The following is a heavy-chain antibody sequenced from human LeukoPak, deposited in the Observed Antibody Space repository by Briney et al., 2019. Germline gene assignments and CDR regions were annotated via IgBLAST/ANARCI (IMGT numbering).Heavy chain of an antibody. Sequence: PGGSPRLSCAASGFTVSSSYMSWVRQAPGKGLEWVSVFYSGGSTYYADSVKGRFTISRDNSKNTVYLQMNSLRAEDTAVYYCARGRDLLPTPDFDYWGQGTLVTVSS. CDR3: ARGRDLLPTPDFDY. D-gene: IGHD1-26*01. J-gene: IGHJ4*02. CDR2: FYSGGST. V-gene: IGHV3-53*01. CDR1: GFTVSSSY.